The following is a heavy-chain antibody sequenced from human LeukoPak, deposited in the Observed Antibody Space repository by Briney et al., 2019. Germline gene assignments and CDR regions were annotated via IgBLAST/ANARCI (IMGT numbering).Heavy chain of an antibody. Sequence: GGSLRLSCEASGLTFSNYWMHWVRQAPGKGLERVSRINNEGTTISYADSVKGRFTISRDNAKNTLYLQMNSLRAEDTAVYYCARVSGLGMNEYYQHWGQGTLVTVAS. J-gene: IGHJ1*01. CDR3: ARVSGLGMNEYYQH. CDR2: INNEGTTI. V-gene: IGHV3-74*01. D-gene: IGHD3-10*01. CDR1: GLTFSNYW.